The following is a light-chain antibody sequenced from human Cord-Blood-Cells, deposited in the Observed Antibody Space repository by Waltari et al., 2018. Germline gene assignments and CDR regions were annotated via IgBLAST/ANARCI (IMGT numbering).Light chain of an antibody. Sequence: DIQMTQSPYSLSASVGDRVTITCRASQSISSYLNCYQQKPGQAPKLLIYAASSLQSGVPSRFSGSGSETDFTLTISSLQPEDFATYYCQQSYSTPYTFGQGTKLEIK. CDR1: QSISSY. CDR3: QQSYSTPYT. V-gene: IGKV1-39*01. J-gene: IGKJ2*01. CDR2: AAS.